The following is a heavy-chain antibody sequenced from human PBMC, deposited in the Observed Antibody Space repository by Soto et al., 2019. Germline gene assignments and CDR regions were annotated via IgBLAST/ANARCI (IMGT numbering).Heavy chain of an antibody. D-gene: IGHD6-19*01. V-gene: IGHV3-30*03. CDR2: ISYDGSNK. CDR3: ARQQWLGFDY. Sequence: QVQLVESGGGVVQPGRSLRLSCAASGFTFSSYGMHWVRQAPGKGLEWVAVISYDGSNKYYADSVKGRFTISRDNYKNTLYLQMTSRRAEDTAVYYCARQQWLGFDYWGQGTLVTVSS. CDR1: GFTFSSYG. J-gene: IGHJ4*02.